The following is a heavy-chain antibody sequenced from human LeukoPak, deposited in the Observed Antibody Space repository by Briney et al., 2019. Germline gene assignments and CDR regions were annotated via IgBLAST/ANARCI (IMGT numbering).Heavy chain of an antibody. Sequence: GGSLRLSCAASGFTFSSYGMHWVRQAPGKGLEWVAVIWYDGSNKYYADSVRGRFTISRDNSKNTLYLQMNSLRAEDTAVYYCARGREYCSSTSCRDAFDIWGLGTMVTVSS. V-gene: IGHV3-33*01. CDR3: ARGREYCSSTSCRDAFDI. CDR2: IWYDGSNK. D-gene: IGHD2-2*01. CDR1: GFTFSSYG. J-gene: IGHJ3*02.